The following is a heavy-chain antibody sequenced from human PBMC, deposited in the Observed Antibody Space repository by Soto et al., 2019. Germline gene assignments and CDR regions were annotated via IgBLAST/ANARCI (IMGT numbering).Heavy chain of an antibody. D-gene: IGHD3-10*01. CDR3: ATGSDKSGSFDY. V-gene: IGHV3-23*01. CDR1: GFTFSSYA. Sequence: PGGSLRLSCAASGFTFSSYAMSWVRQAPGKGLEWVSAISGSGGSTYYADSVKGRLTISRDNSKNTLYLQMNSLRAEDTAVYYCATGSDKSGSFDYWGQGTLVTVSS. J-gene: IGHJ4*02. CDR2: ISGSGGST.